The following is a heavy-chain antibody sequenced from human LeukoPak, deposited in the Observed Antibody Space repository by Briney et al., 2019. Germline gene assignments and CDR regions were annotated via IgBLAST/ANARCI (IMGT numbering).Heavy chain of an antibody. CDR3: ARRTRGYSYYYYGMDV. CDR1: GGSLSGYY. V-gene: IGHV4-34*01. Sequence: SETLSLTCAVYGGSLSGYYWSWLRQPPGKGLEWIGEINHSGSTNYNPSLKSRVTISVDTSKNQFSLKLSSVTAADTAVYYCARRTRGYSYYYYGMDVWGQGTTVTVSS. D-gene: IGHD3-10*01. CDR2: INHSGST. J-gene: IGHJ6*02.